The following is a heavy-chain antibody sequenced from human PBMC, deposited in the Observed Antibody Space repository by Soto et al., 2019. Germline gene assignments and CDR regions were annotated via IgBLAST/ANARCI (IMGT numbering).Heavy chain of an antibody. CDR3: ARQARGTTRSDFDY. D-gene: IGHD1-7*01. V-gene: IGHV4-39*01. Sequence: PSETLSLTCTASGGSISNSDYYWGWIRQSPGKGLEWIGSIYYSGTNFYDPSLRSRLSMSVDTSKNQFSLRLNSVTAADTAVYYCARQARGTTRSDFDYWSQGTLVTVSS. CDR2: IYYSGTN. CDR1: GGSISNSDYY. J-gene: IGHJ4*02.